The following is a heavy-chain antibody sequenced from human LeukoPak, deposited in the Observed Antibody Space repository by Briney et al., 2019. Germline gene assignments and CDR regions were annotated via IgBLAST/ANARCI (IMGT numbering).Heavy chain of an antibody. CDR3: ARSFFYDIPGFFYYMDV. CDR2: INHSGST. Sequence: SETLSLTCAVYGGSFSGYYWSWIRQPPGKGLEWIGEINHSGSTNYNPSLKSRVTISVDTSKNQFSLKLTSVTAADTGVYYCARSFFYDIPGFFYYMDVWGKGTTVTVSS. J-gene: IGHJ6*03. CDR1: GGSFSGYY. D-gene: IGHD2/OR15-2a*01. V-gene: IGHV4-34*01.